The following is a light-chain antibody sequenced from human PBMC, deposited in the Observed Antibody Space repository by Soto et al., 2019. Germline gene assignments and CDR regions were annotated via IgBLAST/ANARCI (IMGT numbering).Light chain of an antibody. V-gene: IGKV3-20*01. Sequence: EIVLTQSPGTLSLSPGERATLSCRASQSVSSSYLAWYQQKPGQAPRLLIYGASSRATGIPDRFSGSGSGTDFILTVSRLEPEDFAVYYCQVHLPSPPGYTFGQGTKLEIK. CDR1: QSVSSSY. J-gene: IGKJ2*01. CDR3: QVHLPSPPGYT. CDR2: GAS.